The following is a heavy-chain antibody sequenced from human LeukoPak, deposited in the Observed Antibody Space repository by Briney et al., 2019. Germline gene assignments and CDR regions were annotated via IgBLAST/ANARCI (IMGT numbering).Heavy chain of an antibody. J-gene: IGHJ5*02. D-gene: IGHD3-3*01. CDR3: ARSAKVEWLLYYRSDWFDP. CDR1: GGSFSGYY. CDR2: INHSGST. Sequence: SETLSLTCAVYGGSFSGYYWSWIRQPPGKGLEWIGEINHSGSTNYNPSLKSRVTISVDTSKNQFSLKLSSVTAAATAVYYCARSAKVEWLLYYRSDWFDPWGQGTLVTVSS. V-gene: IGHV4-34*01.